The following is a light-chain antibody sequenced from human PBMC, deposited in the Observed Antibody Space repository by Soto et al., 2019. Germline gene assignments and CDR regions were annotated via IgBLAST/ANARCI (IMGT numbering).Light chain of an antibody. Sequence: EIVLTQSPGTLSLSPGERATLSCRASQSVSSNYLAWYQQKPGQAPRLLIYGASSRATGIPDRVSGSGSGTDFTLTISGLEPEDVAVYYCQQYGSSPFTFGPGTKVDIK. CDR2: GAS. V-gene: IGKV3-20*01. CDR1: QSVSSNY. CDR3: QQYGSSPFT. J-gene: IGKJ3*01.